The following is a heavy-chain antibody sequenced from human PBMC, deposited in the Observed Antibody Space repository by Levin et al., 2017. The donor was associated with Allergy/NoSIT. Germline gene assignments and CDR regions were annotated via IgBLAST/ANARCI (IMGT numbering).Heavy chain of an antibody. Sequence: SETLSLTCAVYGGSFSGYYWSWIRQPPGKGLEWIGEINHSGSTNYNPSLKSRVTISVDTSKNQFSLKLSSVTAADTAVYYCARGHSSSWYYDYWGQGTLVTVSS. CDR1: GGSFSGYY. V-gene: IGHV4-34*01. J-gene: IGHJ4*02. D-gene: IGHD6-13*01. CDR2: INHSGST. CDR3: ARGHSSSWYYDY.